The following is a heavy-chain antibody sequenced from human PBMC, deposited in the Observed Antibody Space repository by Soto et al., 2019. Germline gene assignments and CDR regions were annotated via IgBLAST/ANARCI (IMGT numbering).Heavy chain of an antibody. CDR3: ARDLRSHEKLWLHAFDI. D-gene: IGHD5-18*01. J-gene: IGHJ3*02. CDR2: IYYSGST. CDR1: GGSISSGGYY. V-gene: IGHV4-31*03. Sequence: QVQLQESGPGLVKPSQTLSLTCTVSGGSISSGGYYWSWIRQHPGKGLEWIGYIYYSGSTYYNPSLKSRVTSSVDTSKNQFSLKLSSVTAADTAVYYCARDLRSHEKLWLHAFDIWGQGTMVTVSS.